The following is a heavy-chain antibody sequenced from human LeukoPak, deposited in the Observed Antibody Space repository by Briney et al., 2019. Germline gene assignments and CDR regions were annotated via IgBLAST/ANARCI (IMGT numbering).Heavy chain of an antibody. D-gene: IGHD2-2*02. J-gene: IGHJ6*02. CDR3: ARDAAAIPPLHYYGMNV. CDR2: ISSSSSYI. Sequence: GGSLRLSCAASGFAFSSYSMNWVRQAPGKGLEWVSSISSSSSYIYYADSVKGRFTISRDNAKNSLYLQMNSLRAEDTAVYYCARDAAAIPPLHYYGMNVWGQGTTVTVSS. V-gene: IGHV3-21*01. CDR1: GFAFSSYS.